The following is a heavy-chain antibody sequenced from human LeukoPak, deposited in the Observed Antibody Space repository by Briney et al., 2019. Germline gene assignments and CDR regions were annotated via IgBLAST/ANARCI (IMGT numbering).Heavy chain of an antibody. CDR1: GFTFNRCG. CDR2: ITFDGSNK. Sequence: PGGSLRLSCAASGFTFNRCGMHWVRQAPGKGLEWVTFITFDGSNKCYIDSVKGRFTISRDNSRNTLHLQMNSLRVKDTAVYYCAKDEVKSSGSFDYWGQGTLVTVSS. D-gene: IGHD3-22*01. V-gene: IGHV3-30*02. J-gene: IGHJ4*02. CDR3: AKDEVKSSGSFDY.